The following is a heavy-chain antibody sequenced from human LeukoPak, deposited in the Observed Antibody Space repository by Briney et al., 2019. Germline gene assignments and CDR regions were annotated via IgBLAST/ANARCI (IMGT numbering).Heavy chain of an antibody. CDR2: IRSKTHNYAT. Sequence: PGGSLRLSCAASGFTFSGSAMHWVRQTSGKGLEWVGYIRSKTHNYATLYAASVKGRFTISRDDSKNTAYVQMKSLIAEDTAVYYCARDDVVVLPAIIFVAYFDSWGQGTLVTVSS. V-gene: IGHV3-73*01. CDR1: GFTFSGSA. CDR3: ARDDVVVLPAIIFVAYFDS. D-gene: IGHD2-2*01. J-gene: IGHJ4*02.